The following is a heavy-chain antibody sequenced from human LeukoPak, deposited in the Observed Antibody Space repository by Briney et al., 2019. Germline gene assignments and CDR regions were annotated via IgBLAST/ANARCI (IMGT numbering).Heavy chain of an antibody. J-gene: IGHJ4*02. Sequence: PSETLSLTCTVSGGSISNYYWSWIRQPPGKGLEWNGYVYYTGSTNYNPSLRSRVTISVDTSKKQFYLKLSSVTAADTAVYYCAGRYFDFTDYWGQGTLVTVSS. CDR1: GGSISNYY. V-gene: IGHV4-59*01. D-gene: IGHD3-3*01. CDR3: AGRYFDFTDY. CDR2: VYYTGST.